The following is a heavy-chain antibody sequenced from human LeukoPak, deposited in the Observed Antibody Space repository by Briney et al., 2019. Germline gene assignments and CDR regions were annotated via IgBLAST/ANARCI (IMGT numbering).Heavy chain of an antibody. D-gene: IGHD3-3*01. J-gene: IGHJ4*02. V-gene: IGHV3-30*18. Sequence: GGSLRLSCAASGFTFSSYGMPWVRRAPGKGLEWVAVISYDGSNKYYADSVKGRFTISRDNSKNTLYLQMNSLRAEDTAVYYCAKAPYYDFWSGYRPDFDYWGQGTLVTVSS. CDR2: ISYDGSNK. CDR3: AKAPYYDFWSGYRPDFDY. CDR1: GFTFSSYG.